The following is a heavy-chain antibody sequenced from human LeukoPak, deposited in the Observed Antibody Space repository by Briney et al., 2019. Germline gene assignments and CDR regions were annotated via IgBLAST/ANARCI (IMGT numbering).Heavy chain of an antibody. CDR2: MSYSGKI. J-gene: IGHJ4*01. D-gene: IGHD2-15*01. CDR3: ARDRDVDDFDY. Sequence: PETLSLTFTISGDSITKKNFFWGWIRQPPGKGLEWIVSMSYSGKIYYNPSLKSRVSISIDTSKNQLSLKLNSVTAADTAMYHCARDRDVDDFDYWGRGTLVIVSS. V-gene: IGHV4-39*07. CDR1: GDSITKKNFF.